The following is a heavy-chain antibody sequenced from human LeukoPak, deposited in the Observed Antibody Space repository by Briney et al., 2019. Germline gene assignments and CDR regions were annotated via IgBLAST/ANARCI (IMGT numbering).Heavy chain of an antibody. CDR3: ARIEEWFTRKNYYYYMDV. V-gene: IGHV3-11*01. CDR2: ISSSGSTI. J-gene: IGHJ6*03. D-gene: IGHD3-3*01. Sequence: GGSLRLSCAASGFTFSDYYMSWIRQAPGKGLEWVSYISSSGSTIYYADSVKGRFTISRDNAKNSLYLQMNSLRAEDTAVYYCARIEEWFTRKNYYYYMDVWGKGTTVTISS. CDR1: GFTFSDYY.